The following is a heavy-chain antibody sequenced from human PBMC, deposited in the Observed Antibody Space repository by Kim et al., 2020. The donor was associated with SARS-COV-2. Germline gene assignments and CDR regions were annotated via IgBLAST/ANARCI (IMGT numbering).Heavy chain of an antibody. CDR1: GFTFDDYA. CDR3: AKEIKNLIVDP. V-gene: IGHV3-43*02. CDR2: VTGDGGRT. Sequence: GGSLRLSCAVSGFTFDDYAMHWVRQAPGKGLEWVSLVTGDGGRTHYADSVKGRFTISRDNSKNSLYLQMNSLRTEDTALYYCAKEIKNLIVDPWGQGTLVTVSS. J-gene: IGHJ5*02.